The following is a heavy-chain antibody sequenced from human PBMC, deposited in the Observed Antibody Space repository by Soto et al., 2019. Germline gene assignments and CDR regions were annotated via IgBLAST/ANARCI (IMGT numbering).Heavy chain of an antibody. CDR1: GGSISSSSYY. J-gene: IGHJ5*02. CDR2: IYYSGST. V-gene: IGHV4-39*01. Sequence: PSETLSLTCTVSGGSISSSSYYWGWIRQPPGKGLEWIGSIYYSGSTYYNPSLKSRVTISVDTSKNQFSLKLSSVTAADTAVYYCARPAYSSSWYWFDPWGQGTLVTVSS. D-gene: IGHD6-13*01. CDR3: ARPAYSSSWYWFDP.